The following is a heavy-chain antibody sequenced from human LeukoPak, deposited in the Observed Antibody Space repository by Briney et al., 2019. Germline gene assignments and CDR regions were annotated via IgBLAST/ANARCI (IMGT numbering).Heavy chain of an antibody. CDR3: ARGRIRRAYYYDSSGYSGPFDY. CDR1: GGSFSGYY. CDR2: INHSGST. V-gene: IGHV4-34*01. J-gene: IGHJ4*02. Sequence: SETLSLTCAVYGGSFSGYYWSWIRQPPGKGLEWIGEINHSGSTNYNPSLKSRVTISVGTSKNQFSLKLSSVTAADTAVYYCARGRIRRAYYYDSSGYSGPFDYWGQGTLVTVSS. D-gene: IGHD3-22*01.